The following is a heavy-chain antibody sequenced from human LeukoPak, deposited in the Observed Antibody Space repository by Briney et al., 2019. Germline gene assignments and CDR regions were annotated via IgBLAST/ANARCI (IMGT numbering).Heavy chain of an antibody. CDR3: ARASIVGGTTGHQTGPLDF. J-gene: IGHJ4*02. D-gene: IGHD1-26*01. CDR1: GYTFTSYD. CDR2: MNPNSGNT. Sequence: ASVKVSCKASGYTFTSYDINWVRQATGQGLEWMGWMNPNSGNTGYAQKFQGRVTVTADEVTSTAYMELSSLRSDEAAVYYCARASIVGGTTGHQTGPLDFWGQGTLVTVSS. V-gene: IGHV1-8*03.